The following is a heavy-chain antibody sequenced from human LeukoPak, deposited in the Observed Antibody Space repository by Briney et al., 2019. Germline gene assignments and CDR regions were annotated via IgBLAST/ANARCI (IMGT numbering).Heavy chain of an antibody. CDR1: GYTFTGYY. J-gene: IGHJ4*02. V-gene: IGHV1-2*02. Sequence: GASVKVSCKASGYTFTGYYMHWVRQAPGQGFEWMGWINPNSGGTNYAQKFQGRVTMTRDTSISTAYMELSRLRSDDTAVYYCARSPYSSGWYDYWGQGTLVTVSS. CDR2: INPNSGGT. D-gene: IGHD6-19*01. CDR3: ARSPYSSGWYDY.